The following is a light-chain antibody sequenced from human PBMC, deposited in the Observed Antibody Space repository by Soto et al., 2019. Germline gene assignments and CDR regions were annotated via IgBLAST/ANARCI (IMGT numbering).Light chain of an antibody. CDR3: GTWDSSRSAVG. J-gene: IGLJ2*01. CDR2: YNN. V-gene: IGLV1-51*01. CDR1: SSNIGTSY. Sequence: QSVLTQPPSVSAAPGQKVTISCSGSSSNIGTSYVSWYHQLPRAAPKLLLNYNNNRPSAIPHRFSGSTTASSAALGITGLQKGDDADDYCGTWDSSRSAVGFGGGTKLTVL.